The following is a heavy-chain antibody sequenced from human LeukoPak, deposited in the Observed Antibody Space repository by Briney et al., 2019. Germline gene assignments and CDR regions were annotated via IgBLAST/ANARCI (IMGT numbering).Heavy chain of an antibody. V-gene: IGHV4-39*07. D-gene: IGHD5-24*01. J-gene: IGHJ5*02. CDR1: GGSISSGGYY. CDR3: ARRGRDGYNYWFDP. Sequence: KPSETLSLTCTVSGGSISSGGYYWSWIRQPPGKGLEWIGEINHSGSTNYNPSLKSRVTISVDTSKNQFSLKLSSVTAADTAVYYCARRGRDGYNYWFDPWGQGTLVTVSS. CDR2: INHSGST.